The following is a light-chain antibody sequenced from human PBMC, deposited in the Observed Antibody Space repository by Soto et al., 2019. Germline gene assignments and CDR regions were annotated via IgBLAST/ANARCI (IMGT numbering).Light chain of an antibody. CDR3: QQYHSLYT. J-gene: IGKJ5*01. V-gene: IGKV1-5*01. CDR2: DAS. CDR1: QTIGTR. Sequence: DNQMTQCPYIVSASVGDRDTITFRASQTIGTRLAWYQRKPGKALKFLIYDASTLESGVPSRFSGSGSGTEFTLTISSLQPDDLATYYCQQYHSLYTLGQGTRLEIK.